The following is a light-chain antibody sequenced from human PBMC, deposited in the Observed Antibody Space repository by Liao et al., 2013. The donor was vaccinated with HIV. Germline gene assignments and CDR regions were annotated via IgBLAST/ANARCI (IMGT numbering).Light chain of an antibody. Sequence: SYELTQPASVSVSPGQTARITCSGDALPKQYAYWYQQKPGQAPVLVIYYDSDRPSGIPERFSGSNSGNTATLTISRVEAGDEADYYCQVWDNSGYVFGTGTKVTVL. CDR2: YDS. CDR3: QVWDNSGYV. CDR1: ALPKQY. V-gene: IGLV3-21*02. J-gene: IGLJ1*01.